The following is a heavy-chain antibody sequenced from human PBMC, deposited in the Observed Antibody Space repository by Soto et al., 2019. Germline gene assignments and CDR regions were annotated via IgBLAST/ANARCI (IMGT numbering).Heavy chain of an antibody. CDR3: ASTPWNYGENRYFDY. D-gene: IGHD1-7*01. CDR1: GFTFSNYA. J-gene: IGHJ4*02. V-gene: IGHV3-23*01. CDR2: ISGNGYDT. Sequence: VHLLESGGGLVQPGGSLRLSCAASGFTFSNYAMSWVRQAPGKGLEWVSSISGNGYDTYDADSVKGRFTISRDYSKNTLFPQMNSLRVEDTAIYYCASTPWNYGENRYFDYWGQGTLVTVSS.